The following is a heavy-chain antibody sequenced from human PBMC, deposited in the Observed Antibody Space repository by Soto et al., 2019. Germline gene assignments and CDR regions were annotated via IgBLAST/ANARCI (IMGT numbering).Heavy chain of an antibody. CDR2: MSYAGTYK. D-gene: IGHD6-6*01. Sequence: QVQLVESGGGVVQPGRSLRLSCAVSGFTFSDYGMHWVRQAPGKGLEWVAVMSYAGTYKYYADYVKGRFTISRDLSGNTLFLQMNSLRLEDTAVYFCAKDMYPRTVLDSRSPWGDYWGQGTLVTVSS. V-gene: IGHV3-30*18. CDR1: GFTFSDYG. CDR3: AKDMYPRTVLDSRSPWGDY. J-gene: IGHJ4*02.